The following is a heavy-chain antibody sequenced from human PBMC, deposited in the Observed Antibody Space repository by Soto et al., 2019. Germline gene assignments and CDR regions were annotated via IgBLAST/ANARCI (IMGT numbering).Heavy chain of an antibody. CDR1: GVSLTNSGVG. D-gene: IGHD4-17*01. Sequence: QITLKEAGPTLVKPTQTITLTCTSSGVSLTNSGVGVGWILQPPGKALEWLALIYWDDDKRYSPSLTSRLTITKDTSKNQVVLTMTNMDPADTATYFCAHRTTTVTWWFDPWGQGTLVTVSS. CDR2: IYWDDDK. J-gene: IGHJ5*02. V-gene: IGHV2-5*02. CDR3: AHRTTTVTWWFDP.